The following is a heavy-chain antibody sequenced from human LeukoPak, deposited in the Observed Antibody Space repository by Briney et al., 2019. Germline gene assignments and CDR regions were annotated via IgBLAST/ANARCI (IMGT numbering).Heavy chain of an antibody. D-gene: IGHD2-2*01. CDR1: GYTFNVNY. J-gene: IGHJ4*02. Sequence: ASVKVSCKPSGYTFNVNYLHWVRQAPGQGLEWVGWMNPTSGVTVYAQNFQGRVTMTRDTSISTAYMELSSLTSDDTAVYYCTRGAGTSWFDYWGQGSLVTVSS. CDR3: TRGAGTSWFDY. CDR2: MNPTSGVT. V-gene: IGHV1-2*02.